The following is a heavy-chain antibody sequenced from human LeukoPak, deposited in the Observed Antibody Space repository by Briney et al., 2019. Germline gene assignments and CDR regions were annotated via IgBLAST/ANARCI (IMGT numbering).Heavy chain of an antibody. D-gene: IGHD3-22*01. CDR1: EFSVGSNY. V-gene: IGHV3-48*01. Sequence: PGGSLRLSCAASEFSVGSNYMTWVRQAPGKGLEWVSYISSSSSTIYYADSVKGRFTISRDNAKNSLYLQMNSLRAEDTAVYYCARGHYYLKRITMIARGGAFDIWGQGTMVTVSS. CDR2: ISSSSSTI. J-gene: IGHJ3*02. CDR3: ARGHYYLKRITMIARGGAFDI.